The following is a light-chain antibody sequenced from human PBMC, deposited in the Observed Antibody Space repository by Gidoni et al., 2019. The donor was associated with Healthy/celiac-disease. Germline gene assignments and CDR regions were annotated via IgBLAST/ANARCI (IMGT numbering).Light chain of an antibody. CDR3: QQDYNLPIT. Sequence: EIVMTQSPATLSLSPGERATLSCRASQSVSSSYLYWYQQKPGQAPRLLIYGASTRATGIPARFSGSGSGTDFTLTISSLQPEDFAVYYCQQDYNLPITFGQGTRLEIK. J-gene: IGKJ5*01. CDR1: QSVSSSY. CDR2: GAS. V-gene: IGKV3D-7*01.